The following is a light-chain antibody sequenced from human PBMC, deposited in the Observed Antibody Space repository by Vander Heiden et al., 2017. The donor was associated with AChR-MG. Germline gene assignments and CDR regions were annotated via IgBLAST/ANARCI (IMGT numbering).Light chain of an antibody. Sequence: DIQMTQSPSSLSASVGDRVTITCRASQGISKSLAWYQQKPGKVPKLLIYSASTLQSGAPSRFSGSGSGTDFTLTISSLHPEDVATYYCQKDDSAPLTFGGGTKVEIK. J-gene: IGKJ4*01. CDR2: SAS. V-gene: IGKV1-27*01. CDR1: QGISKS. CDR3: QKDDSAPLT.